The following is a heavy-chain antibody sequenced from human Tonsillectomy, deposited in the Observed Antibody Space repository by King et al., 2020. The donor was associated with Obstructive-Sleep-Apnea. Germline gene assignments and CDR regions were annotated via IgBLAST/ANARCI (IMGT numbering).Heavy chain of an antibody. CDR1: GFTFDDYA. CDR3: AKDPYGGNPLYYFDY. V-gene: IGHV3-9*01. CDR2: ISWNSGSI. J-gene: IGHJ4*02. Sequence: VQLVESGGGLVQPGRSPRLSCAASGFTFDDYAMHWVRQAPGKGLEWVSGISWNSGSIGYADSVKGRFSISRDNAKNSLYLQMNSLRVEDTAFYYCAKDPYGGNPLYYFDYWGQGTLVTVSS. D-gene: IGHD4-23*01.